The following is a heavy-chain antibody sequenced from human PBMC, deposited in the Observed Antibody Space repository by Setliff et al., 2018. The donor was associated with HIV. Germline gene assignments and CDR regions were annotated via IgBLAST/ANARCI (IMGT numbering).Heavy chain of an antibody. CDR1: EFTLSGYS. D-gene: IGHD2-2*03. J-gene: IGHJ4*02. V-gene: IGHV3-23*01. Sequence: HGGSLRLSCAASEFTLSGYSMSWVRQVPGKGLEWVSAIDPSGSRIFYSDSVKGRFTISRDNSKNTLYLQMNSLTAEDTAVYYCAKVDNGHCTSASCRDFDYWGQGTLVTVSS. CDR2: IDPSGSRI. CDR3: AKVDNGHCTSASCRDFDY.